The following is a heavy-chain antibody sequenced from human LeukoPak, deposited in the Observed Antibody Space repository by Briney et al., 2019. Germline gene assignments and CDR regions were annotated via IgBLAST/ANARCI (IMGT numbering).Heavy chain of an antibody. J-gene: IGHJ6*03. CDR1: GGSISSSSYY. V-gene: IGHV4-39*07. CDR3: AREGRYRYGYNEYHSYMDI. D-gene: IGHD5-24*01. Sequence: PSETLSLTCTVSGGSISSSSYYWGWIRQPPGTGLEWIGSIYYSGSTYYNPSLKSRVTISVDTSKNQFSLKLSSVTAAETAVYYCAREGRYRYGYNEYHSYMDIWGKGTTVTVSS. CDR2: IYYSGST.